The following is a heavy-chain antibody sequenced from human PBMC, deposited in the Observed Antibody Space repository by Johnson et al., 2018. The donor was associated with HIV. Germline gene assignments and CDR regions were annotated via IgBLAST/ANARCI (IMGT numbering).Heavy chain of an antibody. CDR3: AKDAGIAVAEGAFDI. J-gene: IGHJ3*02. V-gene: IGHV3-30-3*01. CDR2: ISYDGSNK. Sequence: QVQLVESGGGVVQPGRSLRLSCAASGFTFSSYAMHWVRQAPGKGLEWVAVISYDGSNKYYADSVKGRFTISRDSSKDTLYVQMNSLRAEDTAVYYCAKDAGIAVAEGAFDIWGQGTMVTVSS. CDR1: GFTFSSYA. D-gene: IGHD6-19*01.